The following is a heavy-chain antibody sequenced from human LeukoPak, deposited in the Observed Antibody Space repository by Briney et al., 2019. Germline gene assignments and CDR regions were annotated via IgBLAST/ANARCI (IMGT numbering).Heavy chain of an antibody. CDR2: IYHSGST. CDR3: ASCGGDCYSWDY. D-gene: IGHD2-21*02. CDR1: GGSISSSNW. J-gene: IGHJ4*02. Sequence: SETLSLTCAVSGGSISSSNWWSWVRQPPGKGLEWIGEIYHSGSTNYNPSLKSRVTIPVDKSKNQFSLKLSSVTAADTAVYYCASCGGDCYSWDYWGQGTLVTVSS. V-gene: IGHV4-4*02.